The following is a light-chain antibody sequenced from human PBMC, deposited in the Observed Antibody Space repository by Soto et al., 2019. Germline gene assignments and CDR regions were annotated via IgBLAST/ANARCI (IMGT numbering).Light chain of an antibody. CDR3: HHYNNGPPWT. V-gene: IGKV3-15*01. CDR2: VAS. CDR1: QSVSSN. J-gene: IGKJ1*01. Sequence: EIVMTQSPATLSVSPGERATLSCRASQSVSSNLAWYQQKPGQAPRLLIYVASTRAAGIPARFSGSGSGTECTLPISSLQSEDFSCDYCHHYNNGPPWTFGQGTNVDIK.